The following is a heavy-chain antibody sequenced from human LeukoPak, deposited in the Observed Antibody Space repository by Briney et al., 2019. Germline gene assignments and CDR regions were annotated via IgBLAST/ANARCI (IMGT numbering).Heavy chain of an antibody. J-gene: IGHJ4*02. V-gene: IGHV3-64*01. Sequence: GGSLRLSCAASGFTFSNYALHWVRQAPGKGLEHVSLISSNGGSTYYANSVKGRFTISRDNSKNTLYLHMGSLRAEGMAVYYCARVRGDYVVDYWGQGTLVTVSS. CDR2: ISSNGGST. CDR1: GFTFSNYA. D-gene: IGHD4-17*01. CDR3: ARVRGDYVVDY.